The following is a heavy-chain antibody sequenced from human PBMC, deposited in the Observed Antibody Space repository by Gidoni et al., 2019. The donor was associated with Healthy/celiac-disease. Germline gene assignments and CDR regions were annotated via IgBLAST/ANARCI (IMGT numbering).Heavy chain of an antibody. CDR2: ISSSSSTI. CDR1: GFTFSSYS. V-gene: IGHV3-48*02. CDR3: AREGHYCSSTSCYAPGWFDP. Sequence: EVQLVESGGGLVQPGGSLRLYCAASGFTFSSYSMNWVRQAPGKGLEWVSYISSSSSTISYADSMKGRFTISRDNAKNSLYLQMNSLRDEDTAVYYCAREGHYCSSTSCYAPGWFDPWGQGTLVTVSS. D-gene: IGHD2-2*01. J-gene: IGHJ5*02.